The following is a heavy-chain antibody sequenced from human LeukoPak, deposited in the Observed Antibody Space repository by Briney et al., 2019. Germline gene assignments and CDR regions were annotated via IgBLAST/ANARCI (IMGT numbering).Heavy chain of an antibody. V-gene: IGHV3-73*01. J-gene: IGHJ3*02. CDR1: GFTFSGSA. Sequence: GGSLRLSCAASGFTFSGSAMHWVRQASGKGLEWVGRIRSKANSYATAYAASVKGRFTISRDDSKNTAYLRMHSLKTEDTAVYYCTRHPDAFDIWGQGTMVTVSS. CDR2: IRSKANSYAT. CDR3: TRHPDAFDI.